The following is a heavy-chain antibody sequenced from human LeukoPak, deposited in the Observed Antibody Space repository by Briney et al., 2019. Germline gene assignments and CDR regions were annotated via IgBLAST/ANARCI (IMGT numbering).Heavy chain of an antibody. Sequence: ASVKVSCKASGYTFTSYGISWVRQAPGQGLEWMGGIIPIFGTANYAQKFQGRVTITTDESTSTAYMELSSLRSEDTAVYYCARTRFPRTGYYMDVWGKGTTVTVSS. CDR1: GYTFTSYG. CDR2: IIPIFGTA. J-gene: IGHJ6*03. D-gene: IGHD3-3*01. V-gene: IGHV1-69*05. CDR3: ARTRFPRTGYYMDV.